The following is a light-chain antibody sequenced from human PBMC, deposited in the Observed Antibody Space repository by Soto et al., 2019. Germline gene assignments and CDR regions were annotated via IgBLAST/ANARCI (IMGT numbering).Light chain of an antibody. CDR2: GAS. V-gene: IGKV3-15*01. CDR1: QSVSGN. Sequence: EIVMTQSPATLSVSPGERATLSCRASQSVSGNLAWYQQKPGQAPRLLIYGASTRANGIPARFSGSGSGTEFTLTISSLQSEDGAVYYCQQYNNWFSITFGQGTRLEIK. J-gene: IGKJ5*01. CDR3: QQYNNWFSIT.